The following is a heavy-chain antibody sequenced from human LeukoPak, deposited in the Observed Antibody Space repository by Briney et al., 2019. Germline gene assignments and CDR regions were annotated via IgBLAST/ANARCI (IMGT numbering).Heavy chain of an antibody. D-gene: IGHD3-10*01. CDR3: ARDIIGFGELLPPNWFDP. J-gene: IGHJ5*02. Sequence: GGSLKLSCAASGFTFSGSAMHWVRQASGKGLEWVGRIRSKANSYATAYAASVKGRFTISRDDSKNTAYLQMNSLKTEDTAVYYCARDIIGFGELLPPNWFDPWSQGTLVTVSS. V-gene: IGHV3-73*01. CDR1: GFTFSGSA. CDR2: IRSKANSYAT.